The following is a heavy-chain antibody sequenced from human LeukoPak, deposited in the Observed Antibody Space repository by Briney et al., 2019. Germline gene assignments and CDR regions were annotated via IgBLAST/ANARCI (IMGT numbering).Heavy chain of an antibody. CDR2: IWYDGSNK. J-gene: IGHJ4*02. V-gene: IGHV3-33*01. CDR1: GFTFSIYG. D-gene: IGHD2-2*01. CDR3: ARAGIGNALDY. Sequence: PGGSLRLSCAASGFTFSIYGINWVRQAPGKGLEWVAIIWYDGSNKYFAESVMGRFSISKDNSKNTVYLQMNSLRIEDTAVYYCARAGIGNALDYWSQGTQVTVSS.